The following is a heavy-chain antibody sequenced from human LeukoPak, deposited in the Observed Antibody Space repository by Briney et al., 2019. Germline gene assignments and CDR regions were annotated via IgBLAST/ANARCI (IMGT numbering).Heavy chain of an antibody. J-gene: IGHJ4*02. CDR1: GYTFTSYY. V-gene: IGHV1-46*01. Sequence: ASVKVSCKASGYTFTSYYMHWVRQAPGQGLERMGIINPSGGSTSYAQKFQGRVTMTRDMSTSTVYMELSSLRSEDTAVYYCARENRYDNYYDSSGYCDYWGQGTLVTVSS. CDR3: ARENRYDNYYDSSGYCDY. CDR2: INPSGGST. D-gene: IGHD3-22*01.